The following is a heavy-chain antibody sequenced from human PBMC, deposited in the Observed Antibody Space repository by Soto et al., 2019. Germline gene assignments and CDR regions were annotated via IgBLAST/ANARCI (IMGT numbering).Heavy chain of an antibody. CDR1: GFTFDDYG. CDR2: INCSGGST. CDR3: VRCTVDTIVTSGWCHYLDP. J-gene: IGHJ5*02. V-gene: IGHV3-20*04. Sequence: PGGSLRLSCAASGFTFDDYGMSWVRQAPGKGLEWVSGINCSGGSTGYADSVRGRFTISRDNSKNTLYLQMNSLRAEDTAIYFYVRCTVDTIVTSGWCHYLDPWGQGTLVTVSS. D-gene: IGHD6-19*01.